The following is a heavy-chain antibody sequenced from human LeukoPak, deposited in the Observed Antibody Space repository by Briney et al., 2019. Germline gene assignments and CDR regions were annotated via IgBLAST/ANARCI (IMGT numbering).Heavy chain of an antibody. J-gene: IGHJ4*02. Sequence: PSETLSLTCAVYGGSFSGYYWSWIRQPPGKGLEWIGEINHSGSTNYNPSLKSRVTISVDTSKNQFSLKLSSVTAADTAVYYCASHYYDSSGSDYWGQGTLVTVSS. D-gene: IGHD3-22*01. CDR1: GGSFSGYY. V-gene: IGHV4-34*01. CDR3: ASHYYDSSGSDY. CDR2: INHSGST.